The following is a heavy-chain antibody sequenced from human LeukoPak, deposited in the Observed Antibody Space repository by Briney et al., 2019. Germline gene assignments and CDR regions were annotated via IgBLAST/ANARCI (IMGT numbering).Heavy chain of an antibody. CDR3: ARAYCSSTSCPYYFDY. J-gene: IGHJ4*02. Sequence: GEALKISCKGSGYSFTSYWIGWVRQMPGKGLEWMGIIYPGDSDTRYSPSFQGQVTISADKSISTAYLQWSSLKASDTAMYYCARAYCSSTSCPYYFDYWGQGTLVTVSS. D-gene: IGHD2-2*01. CDR1: GYSFTSYW. V-gene: IGHV5-51*01. CDR2: IYPGDSDT.